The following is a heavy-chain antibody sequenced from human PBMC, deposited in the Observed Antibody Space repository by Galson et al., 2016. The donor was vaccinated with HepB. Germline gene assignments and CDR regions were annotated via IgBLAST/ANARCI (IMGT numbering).Heavy chain of an antibody. CDR1: GASLTSGTYS. J-gene: IGHJ5*02. CDR3: ARGHRLWFDP. CDR2: IYYGGST. Sequence: TLSLTCAVSGASLTSGTYSWSWIRQPPGKGLEWSGYIYYGGSTYYTPSLKSRLTISVDRSKNQFSLKLSSVTAADTAVYYCARGHRLWFDPWGQGTLVTVSS. V-gene: IGHV4-30-2*01.